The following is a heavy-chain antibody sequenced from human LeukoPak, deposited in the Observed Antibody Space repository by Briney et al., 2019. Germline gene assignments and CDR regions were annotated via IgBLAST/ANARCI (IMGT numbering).Heavy chain of an antibody. J-gene: IGHJ4*02. Sequence: ASVKVSCKASGGTFSSYAISWVRQAPGQGLEWMGGIIPIFGTANYAQKFQGRVTITADESTSTAYVELRSLRSDDTAVYYCALGYSSSWYYFDYWGQGTLVTVSS. CDR3: ALGYSSSWYYFDY. D-gene: IGHD6-13*01. CDR2: IIPIFGTA. V-gene: IGHV1-69*01. CDR1: GGTFSSYA.